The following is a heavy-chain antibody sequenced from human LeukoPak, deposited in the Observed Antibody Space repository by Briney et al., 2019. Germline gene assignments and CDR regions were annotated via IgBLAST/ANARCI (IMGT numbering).Heavy chain of an antibody. V-gene: IGHV1-8*01. CDR3: ARWGCSSLSCYSRY. CDR1: GYTFTSYD. Sequence: GASVKVSCKASGYTFTSYDINWVRQATGQGLEWMGWMNPNSGNTGYAQKFQGRVTMTRNTSISTAYMELSSLRSEDTAVYYCARWGCSSLSCYSRYWGQGTLVTVSS. CDR2: MNPNSGNT. D-gene: IGHD2-2*01. J-gene: IGHJ4*02.